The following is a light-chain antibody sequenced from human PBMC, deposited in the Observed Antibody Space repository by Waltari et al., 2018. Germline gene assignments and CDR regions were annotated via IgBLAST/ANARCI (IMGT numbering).Light chain of an antibody. CDR2: DDS. CDR3: CSYAGGDTRWV. CDR1: SNDVGYYDY. V-gene: IGLV2-11*01. Sequence: QSALTQPRSVSGSPGQSVTISCTGSSNDVGYYDYVSWYQQHAGKAPKIIISDDSKRPAGVPVRFSGSKSANAASLTSSRLQAEDEADYYCCSYAGGDTRWVFGGGTKLTVL. J-gene: IGLJ3*02.